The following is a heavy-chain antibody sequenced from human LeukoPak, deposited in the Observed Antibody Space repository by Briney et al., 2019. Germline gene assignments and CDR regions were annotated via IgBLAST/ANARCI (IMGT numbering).Heavy chain of an antibody. Sequence: ASVNDSRKASVYTFIGYFLHRVRPAPGQGVEWMGCIKRHNSVTNYGKTFQARVTMTRDTSITTAYMELSRLKPDDTVVYYCAAVRDIVVGGGPYYFGYWGQGTLVTVSS. V-gene: IGHV1-2*02. D-gene: IGHD2-15*01. CDR3: AAVRDIVVGGGPYYFGY. CDR1: VYTFIGYF. J-gene: IGHJ4*02. CDR2: IKRHNSVT.